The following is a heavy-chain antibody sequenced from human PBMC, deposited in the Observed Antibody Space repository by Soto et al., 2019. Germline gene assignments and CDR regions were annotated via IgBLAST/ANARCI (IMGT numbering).Heavy chain of an antibody. V-gene: IGHV3-30*18. Sequence: PGGSLRLSCAASGFTFSSYGMHWVRQAPGKGLEWVAVISYDGSNKYYADSVKGRFTISRDNSKNTLYLQMNSLRAEDTAVYYCAKVRIAVAGTTIIIYYGMYVWGQGTTVTVSS. CDR3: AKVRIAVAGTTIIIYYGMYV. CDR2: ISYDGSNK. CDR1: GFTFSSYG. J-gene: IGHJ6*02. D-gene: IGHD6-19*01.